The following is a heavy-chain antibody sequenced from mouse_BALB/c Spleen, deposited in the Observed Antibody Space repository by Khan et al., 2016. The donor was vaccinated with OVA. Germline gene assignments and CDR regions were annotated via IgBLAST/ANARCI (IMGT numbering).Heavy chain of an antibody. CDR3: NAAKLALWFAS. CDR1: AFNIKDYF. D-gene: IGHD1-3*01. CDR2: IDPEDGDT. Sequence: VQLKQSGAELVRSGASVKLSCTASAFNIKDYFIHWMKQRPKQGLEWIGWIDPEDGDTECAPKFQGKATMTADASSHTAYLHLSSLTFQDTDVDYCNAAKLALWFASWGQGTLVTVSA. J-gene: IGHJ3*01. V-gene: IGHV14-4*02.